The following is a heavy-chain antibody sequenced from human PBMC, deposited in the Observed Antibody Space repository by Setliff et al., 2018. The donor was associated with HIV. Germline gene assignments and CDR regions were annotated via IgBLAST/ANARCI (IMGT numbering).Heavy chain of an antibody. J-gene: IGHJ4*02. D-gene: IGHD3-9*01. Sequence: GGSLRLSCAASGFTFSDYYMSWLRQAPGKGLEWVSYISRDGNTIYYAQKFQGRIIMTRDTSINTVYMELSSLTSDDTALYYCARQDIPTGYYLFDYWGQGTQVTVSS. CDR2: ISRDGNTI. V-gene: IGHV3-11*01. CDR1: GFTFSDYY. CDR3: ARQDIPTGYYLFDY.